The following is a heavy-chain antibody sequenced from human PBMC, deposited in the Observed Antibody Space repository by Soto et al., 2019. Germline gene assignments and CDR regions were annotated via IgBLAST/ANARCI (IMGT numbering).Heavy chain of an antibody. CDR3: ARVRYYDSSGYYSY. D-gene: IGHD3-22*01. J-gene: IGHJ4*02. V-gene: IGHV1-69*13. Sequence: ASVKVSCKASGCTFSSYAISCVRQAPGQGLEWMGGIIPIFGTANYAQKFQGRVTITADESTSTAYMELSSLRSEDTAVYYCARVRYYDSSGYYSYWGQGTLLTVSS. CDR1: GCTFSSYA. CDR2: IIPIFGTA.